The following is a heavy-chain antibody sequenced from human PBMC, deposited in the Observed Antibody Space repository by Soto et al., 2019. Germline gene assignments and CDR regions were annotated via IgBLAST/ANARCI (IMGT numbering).Heavy chain of an antibody. D-gene: IGHD3-16*01. J-gene: IGHJ4*02. CDR1: GYTLTELS. V-gene: IGHV1-24*01. Sequence: ASVKVSCKVSGYTLTELSMHWVRQAPGKGLEWMGSFDPEDGETIYAQKFQGRVTMTEDTSTDTAYMELSSLRSEDTAVYYCATNDYIWGSLFYWGQGTLVTVSS. CDR3: ATNDYIWGSLFY. CDR2: FDPEDGET.